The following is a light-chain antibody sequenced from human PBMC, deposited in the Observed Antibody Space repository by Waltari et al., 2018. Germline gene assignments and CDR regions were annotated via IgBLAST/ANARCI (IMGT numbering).Light chain of an antibody. CDR2: GAS. V-gene: IGKV3-20*01. CDR1: QSISRS. Sequence: EIMLTQSPGTLSLSPGERATLSCRASQSISRSLAWYQHKPGQAPRLLIYGASSRATGIPDRFSGSGSGTDFSLTISRLQPEDFAVYYCQHYVRLPVTFGQGTKVEIK. CDR3: QHYVRLPVT. J-gene: IGKJ1*01.